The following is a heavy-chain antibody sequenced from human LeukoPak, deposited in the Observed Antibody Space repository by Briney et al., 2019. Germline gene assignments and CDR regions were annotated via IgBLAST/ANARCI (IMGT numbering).Heavy chain of an antibody. CDR3: ATTTAGFDY. J-gene: IGHJ4*02. D-gene: IGHD4-11*01. Sequence: HTGGSLRLSCAASGSTFSNYWMSWVRQAPGKGLEWVASIKQDGSEKYYVDSVKGRFTISRDNAKNSLHLQMNSLRADDTAVYFCATTTAGFDYWGQGTLVTVSS. V-gene: IGHV3-7*01. CDR1: GSTFSNYW. CDR2: IKQDGSEK.